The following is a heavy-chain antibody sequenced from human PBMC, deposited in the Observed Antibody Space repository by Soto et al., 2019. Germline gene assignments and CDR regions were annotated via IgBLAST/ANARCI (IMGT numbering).Heavy chain of an antibody. Sequence: EVQLLESGGGLVQPGGSLRLSCAASGFTFSSNAMTWVRQAPGKGLEWVSVISGRGSSPFYADSVKGRFTISRDNSKNRLDLHMRSLRAKDTAVYYRANVGGSSGHNLPPSLGLYIWGQGTLVTVSS. CDR3: ANVGGSSGHNLPPSLGLYI. V-gene: IGHV3-23*01. CDR2: ISGRGSSP. D-gene: IGHD3-22*01. CDR1: GFTFSSNA. J-gene: IGHJ4*02.